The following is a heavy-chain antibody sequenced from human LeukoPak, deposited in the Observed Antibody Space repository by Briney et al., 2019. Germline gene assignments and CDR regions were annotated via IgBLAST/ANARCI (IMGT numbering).Heavy chain of an antibody. CDR2: VSDRDDST. D-gene: IGHD3-3*01. CDR1: GFTFTTFA. V-gene: IGHV3-23*01. J-gene: IGHJ4*02. Sequence: PGGSLRLSCAASGFTFTTFAMSWVRQAPGKGLEWVSTVSDRDDSTYYADSVKGRFTISRDNSKNTLYLQMNSLRAEDTAVYYCARALGTIFGVHDYWGQGTLVTVSS. CDR3: ARALGTIFGVHDY.